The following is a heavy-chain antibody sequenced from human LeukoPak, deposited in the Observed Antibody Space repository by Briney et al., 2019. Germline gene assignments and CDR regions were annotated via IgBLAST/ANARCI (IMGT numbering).Heavy chain of an antibody. V-gene: IGHV3-7*01. D-gene: IGHD2-21*02. J-gene: IGHJ4*02. CDR2: IKQGGSER. CDR1: GFPFISYW. CDR3: ARDKYCVDGDCDEGSEFGD. Sequence: PGGPLRLSCAASGFPFISYWMSWVGKAQGKGLEWVATIKQGGSERYYVDSVKGRLPFSRDNSKKSLYLEMNYLRAEETGFYYCARDKYCVDGDCDEGSEFGDWGQGTLVIVSS.